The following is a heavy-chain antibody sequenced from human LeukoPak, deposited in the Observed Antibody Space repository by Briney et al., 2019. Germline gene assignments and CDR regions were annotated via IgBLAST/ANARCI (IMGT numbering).Heavy chain of an antibody. J-gene: IGHJ3*02. CDR3: ARNPDPSGSYFRHAFDI. CDR1: GYTFTSYG. Sequence: GASVKVSCKASGYTFTSYGISWVRQAPGQGLEWMGWISAYNGNTNYAQKLQGRVTMTTDTSTGTAYMELSSLRSEDTAVYYCARNPDPSGSYFRHAFDIWGQGTMVTVSS. D-gene: IGHD1-26*01. CDR2: ISAYNGNT. V-gene: IGHV1-18*01.